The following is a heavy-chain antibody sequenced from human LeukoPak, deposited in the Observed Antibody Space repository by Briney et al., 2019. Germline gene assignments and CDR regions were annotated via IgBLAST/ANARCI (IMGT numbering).Heavy chain of an antibody. V-gene: IGHV1-69*01. J-gene: IGHJ3*02. CDR3: ARDTPIAVAGTKFDAFDI. Sequence: SVKVSCKASGGTFSSYAISWVRQAPGQGLEWMGGIIPIFGTANYAQKFQGRVTITADESTSTAYMELRSLRSDDTAVYYCARDTPIAVAGTKFDAFDIWGQGTMVTVSS. D-gene: IGHD6-19*01. CDR2: IIPIFGTA. CDR1: GGTFSSYA.